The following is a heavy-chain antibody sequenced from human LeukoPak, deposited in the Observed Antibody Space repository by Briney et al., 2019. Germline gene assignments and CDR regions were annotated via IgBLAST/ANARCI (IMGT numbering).Heavy chain of an antibody. CDR2: INPNTGGT. J-gene: IGHJ4*02. Sequence: GASVKVSCKASGYTFTSYYIHWVRQAPGQGFEWMGWINPNTGGTDYAQKFQDRIAISTYTSISTAYMELSRLRSDDTALYYCARDLATIDGIAWYYFENWGQGTLVTVS. D-gene: IGHD5-12*01. CDR1: GYTFTSYY. CDR3: ARDLATIDGIAWYYFEN. V-gene: IGHV1-2*02.